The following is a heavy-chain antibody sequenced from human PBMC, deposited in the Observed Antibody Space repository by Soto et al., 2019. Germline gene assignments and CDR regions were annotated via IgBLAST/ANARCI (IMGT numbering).Heavy chain of an antibody. Sequence: ASVKVSCKASGYTFTGYYMHWVRQAPGQGLEWMGWINPNSGGTNYAQKFQGWVTMTRDTSISTAYMELSRLRSDDTAVYYCARDGYYDFWSGYSYYYYGMDVWGQGTTVTVSS. V-gene: IGHV1-2*04. CDR2: INPNSGGT. CDR3: ARDGYYDFWSGYSYYYYGMDV. D-gene: IGHD3-3*01. J-gene: IGHJ6*02. CDR1: GYTFTGYY.